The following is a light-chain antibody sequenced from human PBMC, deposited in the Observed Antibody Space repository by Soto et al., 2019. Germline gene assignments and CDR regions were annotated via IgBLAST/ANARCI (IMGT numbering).Light chain of an antibody. J-gene: IGKJ5*01. CDR3: QQYGSSLT. CDR1: ESVGNN. V-gene: IGKV3-20*01. Sequence: EIVLTQSPATLSLSPGERATLSCRASESVGNNLAWYQQKPGQAPGLLIYEASTRPTGIPDRFSGSGSGTDFTLTISRLEPEDFAVYYCQQYGSSLTFGQGTRLEIK. CDR2: EAS.